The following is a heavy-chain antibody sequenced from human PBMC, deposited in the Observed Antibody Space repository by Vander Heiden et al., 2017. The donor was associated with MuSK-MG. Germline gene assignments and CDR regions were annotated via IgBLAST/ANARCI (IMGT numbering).Heavy chain of an antibody. V-gene: IGHV3-33*01. J-gene: IGHJ4*02. CDR2: IWYDGSNK. Sequence: QVQLVESGGGVVQPGRSLRLSCAASGFTFSSYGMHWVRQAPGKGLEWVAVIWYDGSNKYYADSVKGRFTISRDNSKNTLYLQTNSLRAEDTAVYYCARERGIAVAGTGEGFDYWGQGTLVTVSS. D-gene: IGHD6-19*01. CDR3: ARERGIAVAGTGEGFDY. CDR1: GFTFSSYG.